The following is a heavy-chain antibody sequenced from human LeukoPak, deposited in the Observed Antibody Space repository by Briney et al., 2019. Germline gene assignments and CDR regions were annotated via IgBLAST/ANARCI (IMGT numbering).Heavy chain of an antibody. V-gene: IGHV4-30-2*01. CDR3: ARYSSSWKGSFDY. J-gene: IGHJ4*02. CDR1: GGSISSGGYS. D-gene: IGHD6-13*01. Sequence: SETLSLTCAASGGSISSGGYSWSWIRQPPGKGLEWIGYIYHSGSTYYNPSPKSRVTISVDRSKNQFSLKLSSVTAADTAVYYCARYSSSWKGSFDYWGQGTLVTVSS. CDR2: IYHSGST.